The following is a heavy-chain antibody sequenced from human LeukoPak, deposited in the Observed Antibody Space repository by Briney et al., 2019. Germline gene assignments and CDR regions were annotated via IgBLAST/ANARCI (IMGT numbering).Heavy chain of an antibody. Sequence: PGGSLRLSCAASGFTFSSYTMSWVRQAPGKGLEWVSAISSSSSSTSYAGSVKGRFTISRDNSKNTLYLQMSSLGADDTAEYYCAGYSGYEYYFDYWGQGTLVTVSS. CDR1: GFTFSSYT. V-gene: IGHV3-23*01. J-gene: IGHJ4*02. CDR3: AGYSGYEYYFDY. CDR2: ISSSSSST. D-gene: IGHD5-12*01.